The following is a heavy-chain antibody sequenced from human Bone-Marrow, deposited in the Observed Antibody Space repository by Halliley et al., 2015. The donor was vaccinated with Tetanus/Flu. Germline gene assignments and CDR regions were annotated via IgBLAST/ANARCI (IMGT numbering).Heavy chain of an antibody. J-gene: IGHJ4*02. CDR2: IKSKTDGGTT. Sequence: VGRIKSKTDGGTTDYAAPGEGRFTISRDDSKNTLYLQMSSLKTEDTAVYYCTTLVLSSPFDYWGQGTLVTVSS. CDR3: TTLVLSSPFDY. D-gene: IGHD2-2*01. V-gene: IGHV3-15*07.